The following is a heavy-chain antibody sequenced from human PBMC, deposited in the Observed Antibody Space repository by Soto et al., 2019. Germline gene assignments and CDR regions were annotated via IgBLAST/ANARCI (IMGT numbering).Heavy chain of an antibody. CDR3: ARGRFVGYCSGGSCSRDY. CDR1: GFTFSSYW. CDR2: IKQDGSEK. V-gene: IGHV3-7*01. Sequence: GGSLRLSCAASGFTFSSYWMSWVRQAPGKGLEWVANIKQDGSEKYYVDSVKGRFTISRDNAKNSLYLQMNSLRAEDTAVYYCARGRFVGYCSGGSCSRDYWGQGTLVTVSS. D-gene: IGHD2-15*01. J-gene: IGHJ4*02.